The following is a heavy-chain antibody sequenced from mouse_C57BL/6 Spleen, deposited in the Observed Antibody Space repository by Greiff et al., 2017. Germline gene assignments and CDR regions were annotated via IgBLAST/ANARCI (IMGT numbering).Heavy chain of an antibody. CDR3: ARQPWFAY. Sequence: EVQLVESGGDLVKPGGSLKLSCAASGFTFSSYGMSWVRQTPDKRLEWVATISSGGSYTYYPDSVKGRFTISRDNAKNTLYLQMSSLKSEDTAMYYCARQPWFAYWGQGTLVTVSA. CDR2: ISSGGSYT. J-gene: IGHJ3*01. CDR1: GFTFSSYG. V-gene: IGHV5-6*01.